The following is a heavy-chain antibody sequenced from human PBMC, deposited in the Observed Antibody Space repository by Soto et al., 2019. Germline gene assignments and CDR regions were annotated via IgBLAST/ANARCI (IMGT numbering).Heavy chain of an antibody. CDR3: TSEGDGSGFYSYV. CDR2: ISGRSNTI. V-gene: IGHV3-11*04. Sequence: GGPLRLSRATSGFHFRDVFLSLIPQAPGKGLEWISFISGRSNTIYYADSVKGRFTISRDNAKNSLYLLMNSLRAEDTAVYYCTSEGDGSGFYSYVWGQEALVTVSS. J-gene: IGHJ4*02. CDR1: GFHFRDVF. D-gene: IGHD3-22*01.